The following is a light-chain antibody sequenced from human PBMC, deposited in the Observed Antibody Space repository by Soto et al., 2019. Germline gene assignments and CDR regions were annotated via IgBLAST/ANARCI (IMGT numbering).Light chain of an antibody. J-gene: IGKJ1*01. Sequence: DIVLTQSPDSLAVSLGERATINCKSSQSVLYSSNTKNYLAWYQQKPGQPPKLLIYWASTRESGVPDRFSGSGSGTDFTLTISSLQAEDVAAYYCRQCDSTRRTFGQGTKVDIK. CDR1: QSVLYSSNTKNY. V-gene: IGKV4-1*01. CDR3: RQCDSTRRT. CDR2: WAS.